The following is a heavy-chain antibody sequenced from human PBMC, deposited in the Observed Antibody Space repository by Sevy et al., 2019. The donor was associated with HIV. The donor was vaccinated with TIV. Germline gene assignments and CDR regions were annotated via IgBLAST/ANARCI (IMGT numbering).Heavy chain of an antibody. D-gene: IGHD1-26*01. CDR3: ASDQSLGVGAPRWFDP. J-gene: IGHJ5*02. Sequence: GGSLRLSCAASGFTFSSYGMHWVRQAPGRGLEWLAVIWFDGSNTYYADSVKGRFTISRDNSKNTLYLQMNSLRAEDTAVYFCASDQSLGVGAPRWFDPWVQGTLVTVSS. CDR1: GFTFSSYG. CDR2: IWFDGSNT. V-gene: IGHV3-33*08.